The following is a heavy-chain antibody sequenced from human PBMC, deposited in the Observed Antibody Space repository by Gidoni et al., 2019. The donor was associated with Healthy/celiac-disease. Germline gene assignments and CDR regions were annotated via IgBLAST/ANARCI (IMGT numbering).Heavy chain of an antibody. V-gene: IGHV3-15*01. Sequence: EVQLVESGGGLVKPGGSLRLSCAAAGFTFSTAWMGWVRQAPGKGLEWVGRIKSKTDGGTTDYAAPVTGRFTISRDDSKNTLYLQMNSLKTEDTAVYYCTTILLEWQLGVYYGMDVWGQGTTVTVSS. CDR3: TTILLEWQLGVYYGMDV. CDR2: IKSKTDGGTT. CDR1: GFTFSTAW. D-gene: IGHD3-3*01. J-gene: IGHJ6*02.